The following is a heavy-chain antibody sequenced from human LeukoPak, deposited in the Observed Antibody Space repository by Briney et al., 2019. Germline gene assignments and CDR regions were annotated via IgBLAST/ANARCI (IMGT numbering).Heavy chain of an antibody. CDR1: GYTFTGYY. V-gene: IGHV1-2*06. CDR3: ARAGLDSGWYDFDY. D-gene: IGHD6-19*01. Sequence: ASVKVSCKASGYTFTGYYMYWVRQAPGQGLEWMGRINPNSGGTNYAQKFQGRVTMTRDTSISTAYMELSRLRSDDTAVCYCARAGLDSGWYDFDYWGQGTLVTVSS. J-gene: IGHJ4*01. CDR2: INPNSGGT.